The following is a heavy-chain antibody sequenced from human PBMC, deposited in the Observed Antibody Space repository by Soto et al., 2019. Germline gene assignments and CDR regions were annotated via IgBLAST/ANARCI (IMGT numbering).Heavy chain of an antibody. V-gene: IGHV4-30-2*01. CDR1: GGSISSGGYS. Sequence: SETLSLTCTVSGGSISSGGYSWSWIRQPPGKGLEWIGYIYHSGSTYYNPSLKSRVTISVDRSKNQFSLKLSSVTAADTAVYYCARGLVFGVVTESYIDYWGQGTLVTVSS. CDR3: ARGLVFGVVTESYIDY. CDR2: IYHSGST. D-gene: IGHD3-3*01. J-gene: IGHJ4*02.